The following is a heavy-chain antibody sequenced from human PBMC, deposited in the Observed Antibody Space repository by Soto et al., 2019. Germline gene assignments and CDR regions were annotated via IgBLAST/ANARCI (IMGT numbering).Heavy chain of an antibody. CDR2: IVVGSGNT. CDR1: GFTFTSSA. CDR3: AAEAGVVIPWGMDV. D-gene: IGHD3-3*01. Sequence: GASVKVSCKASGFTFTSSAVQWLRQSRGQRLEWMGWIVVGSGNTNYAQKFQERVTITRDMSTSTAYMELSSLRSEDTAVYYCAAEAGVVIPWGMDVWGQGTTVTVS. J-gene: IGHJ6*02. V-gene: IGHV1-58*01.